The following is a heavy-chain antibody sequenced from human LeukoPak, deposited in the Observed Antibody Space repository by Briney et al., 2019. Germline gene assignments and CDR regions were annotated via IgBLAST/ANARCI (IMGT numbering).Heavy chain of an antibody. CDR2: ISISGNYI. V-gene: IGHV3-21*01. D-gene: IGHD3-3*01. Sequence: GGSLRLSCAASGFTFSRYSMNWVRQAPGKGLEWVSSISISGNYIYYADSVKGRFTISRDNAKNSLYLQMNSLRAEDTAVYYCARGSRFGVVGRDAFDIWGQGTMVTVSS. CDR1: GFTFSRYS. CDR3: ARGSRFGVVGRDAFDI. J-gene: IGHJ3*02.